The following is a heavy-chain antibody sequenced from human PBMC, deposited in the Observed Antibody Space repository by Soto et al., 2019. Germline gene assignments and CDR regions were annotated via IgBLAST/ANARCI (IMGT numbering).Heavy chain of an antibody. D-gene: IGHD3-22*01. J-gene: IGHJ4*02. Sequence: SVKVSCKASGGTLSSYAISWVRQAPGQGLEWMGGIIPIFGTANYAQKFQGRVTITRDTSASTAYMELRSLRSDDTAVYYCARVQSNYYDSSGYYHSYFDYWGQGTLVPVSS. CDR2: IIPIFGTA. CDR3: ARVQSNYYDSSGYYHSYFDY. V-gene: IGHV1-69*05. CDR1: GGTLSSYA.